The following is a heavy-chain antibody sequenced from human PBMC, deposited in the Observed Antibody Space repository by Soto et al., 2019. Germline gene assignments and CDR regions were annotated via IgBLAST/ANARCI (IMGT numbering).Heavy chain of an antibody. J-gene: IGHJ6*02. CDR2: ISSSSSTI. Sequence: GGSLRLSCAASGFTFSSYSMNWVRQAPGKGLEWVSYISSSSSTIYYADSVKGRFTISRDNAKNSLYLQMNSLRDEDTAVYYCARDAGYSYGLDYYYGMDVWGQGTTVTVSS. V-gene: IGHV3-48*02. CDR1: GFTFSSYS. CDR3: ARDAGYSYGLDYYYGMDV. D-gene: IGHD5-18*01.